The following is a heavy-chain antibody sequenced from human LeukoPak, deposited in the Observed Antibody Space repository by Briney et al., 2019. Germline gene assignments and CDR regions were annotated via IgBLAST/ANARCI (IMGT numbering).Heavy chain of an antibody. CDR2: IYTSGST. V-gene: IGHV4-4*07. Sequence: SETLSLTCTVSGGSISSYYWSWIRQPAGKGLEWIGRIYTSGSTNYNPSLKSRVTMSVDTSKNQFPLKLSSVTAADTALYYCARDAYSSSRYYFDHWGQGTLVTVSS. D-gene: IGHD6-13*01. CDR1: GGSISSYY. CDR3: ARDAYSSSRYYFDH. J-gene: IGHJ4*02.